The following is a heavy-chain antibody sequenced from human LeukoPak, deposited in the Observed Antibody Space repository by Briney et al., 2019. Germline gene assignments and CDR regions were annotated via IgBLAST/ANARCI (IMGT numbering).Heavy chain of an antibody. Sequence: GGSLRLSCAASGFTFSSYWMHWVRQAPGKGLEWVSAISGSGGSTYYADSVKGRFTISRDNSKNTLYLQMNSLRAEDTAVYYCAKELELPYYFDYWGQGTLVTVSS. CDR2: ISGSGGST. D-gene: IGHD1-7*01. J-gene: IGHJ4*02. CDR1: GFTFSSYW. V-gene: IGHV3-23*01. CDR3: AKELELPYYFDY.